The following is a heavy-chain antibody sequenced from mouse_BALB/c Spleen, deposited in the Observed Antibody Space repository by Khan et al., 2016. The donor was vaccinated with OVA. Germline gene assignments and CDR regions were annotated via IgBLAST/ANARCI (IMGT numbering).Heavy chain of an antibody. CDR3: ARAYYRSDVYYAMDY. Sequence: VELVESGPGLVAPSQSLSITCTVSGFSLSRYNIHWVRQPPGKGLEWLGMIWGGGGTDYNSTLKSRLSISKDNSKSQVFLKMNSLQTDDSAMYYGARAYYRSDVYYAMDYWGQGTSVTVSS. CDR2: IWGGGGT. D-gene: IGHD2-14*01. CDR1: GFSLSRYN. V-gene: IGHV2-6-4*01. J-gene: IGHJ4*01.